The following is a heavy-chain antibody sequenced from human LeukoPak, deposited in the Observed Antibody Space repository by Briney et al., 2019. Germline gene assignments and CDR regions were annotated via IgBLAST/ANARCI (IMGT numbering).Heavy chain of an antibody. CDR3: ANIAAAGTVDY. Sequence: GGSLRLSCAASGFTFSSYGMHWVRQAPGKGLEWVAVIWYDGSNKYYADSVKGRSTISRDNSKNTLYLQMNSLRAEDTAVYYCANIAAAGTVDYWGQGTLVTVSS. D-gene: IGHD6-13*01. CDR2: IWYDGSNK. V-gene: IGHV3-33*06. J-gene: IGHJ4*02. CDR1: GFTFSSYG.